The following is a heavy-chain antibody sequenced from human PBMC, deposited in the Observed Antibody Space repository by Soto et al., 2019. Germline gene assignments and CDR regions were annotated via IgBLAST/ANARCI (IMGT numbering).Heavy chain of an antibody. CDR1: GYTFTSYG. Sequence: QVQLVQSGAEVKKPGASVKVSCKASGYTFTSYGISWVRQAPGQGLECMGWISAYNGNTNYAQKLQGRVTMTTDTSTSTAYMELRSLRSDDTAVYYCARVGRWGPAASLRGDAFDIWGQGTMVTVSS. D-gene: IGHD2-2*01. CDR2: ISAYNGNT. V-gene: IGHV1-18*01. J-gene: IGHJ3*02. CDR3: ARVGRWGPAASLRGDAFDI.